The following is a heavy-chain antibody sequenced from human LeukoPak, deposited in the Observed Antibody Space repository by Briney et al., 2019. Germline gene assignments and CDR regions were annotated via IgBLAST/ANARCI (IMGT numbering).Heavy chain of an antibody. D-gene: IGHD2-15*01. J-gene: IGHJ4*02. V-gene: IGHV3-21*01. CDR3: ARDSGGGSCYGY. Sequence: GGSLRLSCAASGFTSSSYSMNWVRQAPGKGLEWVSSISSSSSYIYYADSVKGRFTISRDNAKNSLYLQMNSLRAEDTAVYYCARDSGGGSCYGYWGQGTLVTVSS. CDR1: GFTSSSYS. CDR2: ISSSSSYI.